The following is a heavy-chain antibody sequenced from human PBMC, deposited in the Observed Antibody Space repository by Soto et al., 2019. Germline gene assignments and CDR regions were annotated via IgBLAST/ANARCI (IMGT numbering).Heavy chain of an antibody. CDR1: GYTFTSYA. Sequence: GASVKVSCKASGYTFTSYAMHWVRQAPGQRLEWMGWINAGNGNTKYSQKFQGRVTITRDTSASTAYMELSSLRSEDTAVYYCTVGRLLWFGELGTYYYYGMDVWGQGTTVTVSS. D-gene: IGHD3-10*01. J-gene: IGHJ6*02. V-gene: IGHV1-3*01. CDR2: INAGNGNT. CDR3: TVGRLLWFGELGTYYYYGMDV.